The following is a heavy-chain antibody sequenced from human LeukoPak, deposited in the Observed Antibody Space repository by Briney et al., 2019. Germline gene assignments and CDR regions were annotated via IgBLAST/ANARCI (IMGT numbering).Heavy chain of an antibody. CDR2: IWYDGSYK. Sequence: TGGSLRLSCAASGFSFSSYGMHWVRQAPGKGLEWVAVIWYDGSYKFYADSVKGRFTISRDNSKNTLYLQMSSLRAEDTAVYYSARDSRDIVLVPAAINWFDPWGQGTLVTVCS. V-gene: IGHV3-33*01. CDR3: ARDSRDIVLVPAAINWFDP. D-gene: IGHD2-2*01. CDR1: GFSFSSYG. J-gene: IGHJ5*02.